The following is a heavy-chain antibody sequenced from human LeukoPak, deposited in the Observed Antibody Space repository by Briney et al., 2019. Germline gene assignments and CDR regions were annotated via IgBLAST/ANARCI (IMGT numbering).Heavy chain of an antibody. CDR3: ARSPMVRGVEY. CDR1: GFTVSSNY. V-gene: IGHV3-53*01. D-gene: IGHD3-10*01. CDR2: IYSGGST. J-gene: IGHJ4*02. Sequence: HTGGSLRLSCAASGFTVSSNYMSWVRQAPGKGLEWVSVIYSGGSTYYADSVKGRFTISRDNSKNTLYLQMNSLRAEDTAVYYCARSPMVRGVEYWGQGTLVTVSS.